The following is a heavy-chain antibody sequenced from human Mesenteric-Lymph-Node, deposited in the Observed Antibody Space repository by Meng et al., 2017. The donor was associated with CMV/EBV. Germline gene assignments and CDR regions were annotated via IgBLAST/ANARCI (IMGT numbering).Heavy chain of an antibody. D-gene: IGHD2-21*01. CDR3: ARELWLDI. CDR2: ISSSSSYI. V-gene: IGHV3-21*01. CDR1: GFTFSSYS. J-gene: IGHJ3*02. Sequence: LTLSCAASGFTFSSYSTNWVRQAPGKGLEWVSSISSSSSYIYYADSVKGRFTISRDNAKNSLYLQMNSLRAEDTAVYYCARELWLDIWGQGTMVTVSS.